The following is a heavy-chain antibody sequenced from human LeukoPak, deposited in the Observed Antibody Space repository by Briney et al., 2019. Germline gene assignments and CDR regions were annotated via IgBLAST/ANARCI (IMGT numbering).Heavy chain of an antibody. CDR2: IYTSGST. CDR1: GGSFSGYY. CDR3: AREAGSGWFG. Sequence: PSETLSLTCAVYGGSFSGYYWSWIRQPAGKGLEWIGRIYTSGSTNYNPSLKSRVTMSVDTSKNQFSLKLSSVTAADTAVYYCAREAGSGWFGWGQGTLVTVSS. V-gene: IGHV4-4*07. D-gene: IGHD6-19*01. J-gene: IGHJ4*02.